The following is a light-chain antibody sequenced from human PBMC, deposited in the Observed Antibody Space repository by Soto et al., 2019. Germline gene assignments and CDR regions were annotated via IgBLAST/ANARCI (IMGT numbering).Light chain of an antibody. V-gene: IGLV2-11*01. CDR2: DVS. CDR3: CSYAGSYTWV. Sequence: QSALTQPRSVSGSPGQSVTIPCTGTSSDVGGYNFVSWFQQHPGKAPKLMIYDVSKWPSGVPDRFSGSKSGNTASLTISGLQAEDEADYYCCSYAGSYTWVFGTGTKLTVL. CDR1: SSDVGGYNF. J-gene: IGLJ1*01.